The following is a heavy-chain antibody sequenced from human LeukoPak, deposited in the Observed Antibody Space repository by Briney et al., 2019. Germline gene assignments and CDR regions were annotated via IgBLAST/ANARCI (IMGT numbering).Heavy chain of an antibody. V-gene: IGHV1-46*01. J-gene: IGHJ5*02. Sequence: ASVKVSCKASGYTFTSYYMHWARQAPGQGLEWMGIINPSGGSTSYAQKFQGRVTMTRDTSTSTVYMELSSLRSEDTAVYYCARGPEANGYYDFWSGYSLVTAIDWFDPWGQGTLVTVSS. D-gene: IGHD3-3*01. CDR1: GYTFTSYY. CDR2: INPSGGST. CDR3: ARGPEANGYYDFWSGYSLVTAIDWFDP.